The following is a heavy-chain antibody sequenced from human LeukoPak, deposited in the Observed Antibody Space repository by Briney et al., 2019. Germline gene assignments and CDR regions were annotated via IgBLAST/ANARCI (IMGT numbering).Heavy chain of an antibody. D-gene: IGHD3-16*02. CDR2: ISTSSSYI. J-gene: IGHJ4*02. Sequence: GGSLRLSCAASGFTFNRYNMNWVRRAPGKGLEWVSSISTSSSYIYYADSVRGRFTISRDNAKNSLYLQMNSLRAEDTAVYYCAKGGGGVVAHWGQGTLVTVSS. CDR1: GFTFNRYN. CDR3: AKGGGGVVAH. V-gene: IGHV3-21*04.